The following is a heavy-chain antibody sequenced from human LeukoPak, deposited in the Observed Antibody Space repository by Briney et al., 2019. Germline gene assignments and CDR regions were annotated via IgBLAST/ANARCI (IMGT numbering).Heavy chain of an antibody. D-gene: IGHD6-13*01. CDR2: IYYSGST. J-gene: IGHJ5*02. CDR3: ATSPYSSSWCWFDP. CDR1: GGSISSSSYY. Sequence: KPSETLSLTCTVSGGSISSSSYYWGWIRQPRGKGLEWIGSIYYSGSTYYNPSLKSRVTISVDTSKNQFSLKLSSVTAADTAVYYCATSPYSSSWCWFDPWGQGTLVTVSS. V-gene: IGHV4-39*07.